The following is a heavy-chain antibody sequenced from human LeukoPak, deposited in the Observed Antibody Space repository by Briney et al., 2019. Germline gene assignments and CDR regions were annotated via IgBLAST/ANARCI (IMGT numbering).Heavy chain of an antibody. D-gene: IGHD6-19*01. CDR3: VRTSGWYSSWFDP. J-gene: IGHJ5*02. V-gene: IGHV5-51*01. CDR1: GYTFTRYW. Sequence: GESLKISCKGSGYTFTRYWIGGVRQMPGKGLEWMGIIYPGDSDTRYSPSFQGQVTISADKSITTAYMQWSSLKAADTAIYYCVRTSGWYSSWFDPWGQGTLVTVSS. CDR2: IYPGDSDT.